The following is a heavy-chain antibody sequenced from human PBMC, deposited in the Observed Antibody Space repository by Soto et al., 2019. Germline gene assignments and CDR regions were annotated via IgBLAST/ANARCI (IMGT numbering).Heavy chain of an antibody. CDR3: ARRVVVSETFDY. CDR1: GGSIALTTYY. V-gene: IGHV4-59*08. D-gene: IGHD2-2*01. Sequence: SETLSVTCTVSGGSIALTTYYWTWVRQPPGKGLEWIGYVYYSGSADYNPSLRSRVTISVDTSKNQFSLKLSSVTAADTAVYYCARRVVVSETFDYWGQGTLVTVSS. J-gene: IGHJ4*02. CDR2: VYYSGSA.